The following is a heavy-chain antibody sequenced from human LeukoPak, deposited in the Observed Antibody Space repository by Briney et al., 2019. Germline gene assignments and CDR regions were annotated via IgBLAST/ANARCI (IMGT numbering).Heavy chain of an antibody. CDR1: GFTFSSYA. CDR3: ALNYYVSSGYLHYFDY. Sequence: GRSLRLSCAASGFTFSSYAMHWVRQAPGKGLEWVAVISYDGSNKYYADSVKGRFTISRDNSKNTLYLQMNSLRAEDTAVYYCALNYYVSSGYLHYFDYWGQGTLVTVSS. CDR2: ISYDGSNK. D-gene: IGHD3-22*01. V-gene: IGHV3-30-3*01. J-gene: IGHJ4*02.